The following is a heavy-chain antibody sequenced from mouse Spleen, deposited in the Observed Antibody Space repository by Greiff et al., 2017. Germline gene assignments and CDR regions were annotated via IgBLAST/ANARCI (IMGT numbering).Heavy chain of an antibody. Sequence: QVQLQQSGAELARPGASVKLSCKASGYTFTSYGISWVKQRTGQGLEWIGEIDPSDSYTNYNQKFKGKATLTVDKSSSTAYMQLSSLTSEDSAVYYCARGRGRFDYWGQGTTRTVSS. CDR3: ARGRGRFDY. CDR2: IDPSDSYT. J-gene: IGHJ2*01. CDR1: GYTFTSYG. V-gene: IGHV1-69*02.